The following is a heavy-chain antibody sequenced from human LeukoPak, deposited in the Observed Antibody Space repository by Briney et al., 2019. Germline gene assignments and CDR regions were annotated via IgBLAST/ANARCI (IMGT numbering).Heavy chain of an antibody. CDR3: ARDLLTPATYYDFWSGYYGSYYYYGMDV. Sequence: ASVKVSCKASGGTFSSYAISWVRQAPGQGLEWMGGIIPIFGTANYAQKFQGRVTITADESTSTAYMELSSLRSEDTAVYYCARDLLTPATYYDFWSGYYGSYYYYGMDVWGQGTTVTVSS. V-gene: IGHV1-69*13. CDR1: GGTFSSYA. J-gene: IGHJ6*02. CDR2: IIPIFGTA. D-gene: IGHD3-3*01.